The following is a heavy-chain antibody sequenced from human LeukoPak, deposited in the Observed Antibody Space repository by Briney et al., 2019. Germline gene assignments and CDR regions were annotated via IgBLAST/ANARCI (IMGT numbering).Heavy chain of an antibody. CDR3: ARERDYYFDY. CDR1: GFTVSSNY. V-gene: IGHV3-66*01. J-gene: IGHJ4*02. D-gene: IGHD3/OR15-3a*01. CDR2: IYSGGST. Sequence: PGGSLRLSCAASGFTVSSNYMSWVRQAPGKGLEWVSVIYSGGSTYYADSVKGRFTISRDNSKNTLYLQMNSLGAEDTAVYYCARERDYYFDYWGQGTLVTVSS.